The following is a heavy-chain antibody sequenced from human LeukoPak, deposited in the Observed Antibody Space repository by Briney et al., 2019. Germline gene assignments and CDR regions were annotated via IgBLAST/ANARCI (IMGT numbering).Heavy chain of an antibody. CDR2: IYHSGST. V-gene: IGHV4-38-2*01. CDR1: GYSISSGYY. Sequence: SETLSLTCAVSGYSISSGYYWGWIRQPPGKGLEWIGSIYHSGSTYYNPSLKSRVTISVDTAKNQFSLKLSSMTAADTAVYYCARLMVRGVIDYWGQGTLVTVSS. D-gene: IGHD3-10*01. CDR3: ARLMVRGVIDY. J-gene: IGHJ4*02.